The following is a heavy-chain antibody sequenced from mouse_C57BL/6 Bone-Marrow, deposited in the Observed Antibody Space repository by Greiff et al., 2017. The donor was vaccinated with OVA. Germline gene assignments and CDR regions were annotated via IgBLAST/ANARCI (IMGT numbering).Heavy chain of an antibody. CDR3: AKTDYDGYYAFAY. Sequence: VKLQESGPGLVQPSQSLSITCTVSGFSLTSYGVHWVRQSPGKGLEWLGVIWRGGSTDYNAAFMSRLSITKDNSKSQVFFKMNSLQADDTAIYYCAKTDYDGYYAFAYWGQGTLVTVSA. J-gene: IGHJ3*01. CDR1: GFSLTSYG. V-gene: IGHV2-5*01. CDR2: IWRGGST. D-gene: IGHD2-3*01.